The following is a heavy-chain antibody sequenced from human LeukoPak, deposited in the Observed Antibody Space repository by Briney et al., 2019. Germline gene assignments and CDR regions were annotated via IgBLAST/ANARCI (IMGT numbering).Heavy chain of an antibody. V-gene: IGHV1-69*04. Sequence: SVKVSCKASGGTFSSYAISWVRQAPGQGLEWMGRIIPIFGIANYAQKFQGRVTITADKSTSTAYMELSSLRSEDTAVYYCARGQKEYSSSSATQRFDPCGQGTLVTVSS. CDR2: IIPIFGIA. D-gene: IGHD6-6*01. J-gene: IGHJ5*02. CDR1: GGTFSSYA. CDR3: ARGQKEYSSSSATQRFDP.